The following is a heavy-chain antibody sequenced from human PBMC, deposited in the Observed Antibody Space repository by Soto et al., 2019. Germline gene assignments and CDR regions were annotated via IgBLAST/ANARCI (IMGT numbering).Heavy chain of an antibody. J-gene: IGHJ4*02. V-gene: IGHV1-8*01. CDR1: GYTFTNYD. Sequence: QVQLVQPGTEVKKPGASVKVSCKASGYTFTNYDINWVRQATGQGLEFMGWMNPNSGITDYAQKFQGRLTMTRDTSINTAYLEVDSLRSDDTAVYYCARGYDYVGGLDYWGQGTLVTVSS. CDR3: ARGYDYVGGLDY. D-gene: IGHD3-16*01. CDR2: MNPNSGIT.